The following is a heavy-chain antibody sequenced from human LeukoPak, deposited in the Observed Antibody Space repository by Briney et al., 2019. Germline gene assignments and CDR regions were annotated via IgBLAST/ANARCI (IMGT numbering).Heavy chain of an antibody. CDR2: IYTSGST. CDR1: GGSINSGSYY. D-gene: IGHD3-10*01. V-gene: IGHV4-61*02. CDR3: ARDSFRLWFGELLYYMDV. Sequence: PSETLSLTCTVSGGSINSGSYYWSWIRQPAGKGLEWIGRIYTSGSTNYNPSLKSRVTISVDTSKNQFSLKLSSVTAADTAVYYCARDSFRLWFGELLYYMDVWGKGTTVTVSS. J-gene: IGHJ6*03.